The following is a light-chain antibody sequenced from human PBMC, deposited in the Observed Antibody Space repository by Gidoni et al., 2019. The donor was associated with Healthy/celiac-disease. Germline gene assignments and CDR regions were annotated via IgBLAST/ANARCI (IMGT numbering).Light chain of an antibody. J-gene: IGKJ2*04. CDR2: KAS. Sequence: DIQVAQSPSTLPASVGDRVTILCRVSQSIRSWLAWYQQKPGKAPKLLIYKASSLESGVPSRFSGSGSGTEFTLTISSLQPDDFATYYCQQYNSYLCSFGQGTKLEIK. CDR1: QSIRSW. V-gene: IGKV1-5*03. CDR3: QQYNSYLCS.